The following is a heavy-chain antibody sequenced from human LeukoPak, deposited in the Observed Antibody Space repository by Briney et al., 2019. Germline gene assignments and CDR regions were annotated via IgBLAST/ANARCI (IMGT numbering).Heavy chain of an antibody. CDR2: IYYSGST. J-gene: IGHJ3*02. CDR3: ASRGRYGYPGDDAFDI. CDR1: GGSISSYY. Sequence: PSETLSLTCTVSGGSISSYYWSWIRQPPGKGLEWIGYIYYSGSTNYNPSLKSRVTISVDTSKNQFSLKLSSVTAADTAVYYCASRGRYGYPGDDAFDIWGQGTMVTVSS. D-gene: IGHD5-24*01. V-gene: IGHV4-59*01.